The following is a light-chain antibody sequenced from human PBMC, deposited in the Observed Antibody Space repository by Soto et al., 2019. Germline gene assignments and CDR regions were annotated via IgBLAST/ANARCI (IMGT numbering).Light chain of an antibody. V-gene: IGLV2-14*01. J-gene: IGLJ1*01. CDR1: RSDVGGYNY. CDR3: SSYVSSSTYV. CDR2: EVS. Sequence: QSVLTQPASVSGSPGQSITISCTGTRSDVGGYNYVSWYQQHPGKAPKLIICEVSNRPSGVSNRFSGSKSGNTASLTISGLQAEDEADYYCSSYVSSSTYVFGTGTKVTVL.